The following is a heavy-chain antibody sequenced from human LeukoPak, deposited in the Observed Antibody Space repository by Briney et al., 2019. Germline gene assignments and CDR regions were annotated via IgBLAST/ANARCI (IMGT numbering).Heavy chain of an antibody. CDR2: IYYSGST. V-gene: IGHV4-31*03. CDR3: ARDGYYGSGPPDY. CDR1: GGSISSGGYY. D-gene: IGHD3-10*01. Sequence: SQTLSLTCTVSGGSISSGGYYWSWIRQHPGKGLEWIGYIYYSGSTYYNPSLKSRVTISVDTSKNQFSLKLGSVTAADTAVYYCARDGYYGSGPPDYWGQGTLVTVSS. J-gene: IGHJ4*02.